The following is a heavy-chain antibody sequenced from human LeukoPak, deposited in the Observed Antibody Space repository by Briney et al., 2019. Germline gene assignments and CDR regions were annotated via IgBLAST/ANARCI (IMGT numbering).Heavy chain of an antibody. V-gene: IGHV3-23*01. D-gene: IGHD3-3*01. Sequence: PGGSLRLSCAASGFTFSSYAMSWVRQAPGKGLEWVSAISGSGGSTYYADSVKGRFTVSRDSSKNTLYLQMNSLRAEDTAVYYCAKSLWSLQSWDYWGQGTLVTVSS. CDR3: AKSLWSLQSWDY. CDR2: ISGSGGST. CDR1: GFTFSSYA. J-gene: IGHJ4*02.